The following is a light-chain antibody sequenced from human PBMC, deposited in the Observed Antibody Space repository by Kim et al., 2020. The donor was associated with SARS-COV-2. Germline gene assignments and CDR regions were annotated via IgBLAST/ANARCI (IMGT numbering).Light chain of an antibody. CDR2: DNN. J-gene: IGLJ3*02. CDR1: SSNIATNP. V-gene: IGLV1-51*01. CDR3: GTWDDSLRAGV. Sequence: QSVLTQPPSVSAAPGQKVAISCSGSSSNIATNPVSWYQKLPGTAPKLLIYDNNKRPSGIPDRFSGSRSGTSATLAIIGLQTGDEADYYCGTWDDSLRAGVFGGGTQLTVL.